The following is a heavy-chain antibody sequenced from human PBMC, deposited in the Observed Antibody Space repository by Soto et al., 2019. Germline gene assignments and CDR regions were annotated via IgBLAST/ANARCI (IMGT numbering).Heavy chain of an antibody. CDR1: GFTFSDNY. CDR2: ISSSSSYT. J-gene: IGHJ4*02. Sequence: PGGSLRLSCAASGFTFSDNYMSWIRQAPGKGLEWVSYISSSSSYTNYADSVKGRFTISRDNAKNSLYLQMNSLRAEDTAVYYCARGSFSHTYFKVSSPYYPLDFWGPGTLGTVSS. V-gene: IGHV3-11*06. D-gene: IGHD3-22*01. CDR3: ARGSFSHTYFKVSSPYYPLDF.